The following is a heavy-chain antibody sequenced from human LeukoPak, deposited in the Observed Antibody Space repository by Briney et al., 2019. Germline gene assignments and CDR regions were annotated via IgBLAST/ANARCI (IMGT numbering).Heavy chain of an antibody. Sequence: GGSLRLSCAGAGFSIADHHMDWVRQAPGTGLEWIGRSATTKPNSCTTQYAASVRGRFTISRDDSQNSLYLHLNSLKTEDTAVYYCVRVITTRSGWYHFDNWGLGTLVSVSS. D-gene: IGHD6-13*01. CDR2: SATTKPNSCTT. CDR1: GFSIADHH. CDR3: VRVITTRSGWYHFDN. V-gene: IGHV3-72*01. J-gene: IGHJ4*02.